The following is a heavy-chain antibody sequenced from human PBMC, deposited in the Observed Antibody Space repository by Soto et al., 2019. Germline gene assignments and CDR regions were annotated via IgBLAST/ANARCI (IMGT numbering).Heavy chain of an antibody. CDR1: GGTFSNYA. CDR2: IIPIFGTA. CDR3: ASLLGGLVGH. V-gene: IGHV1-69*13. J-gene: IGHJ4*02. D-gene: IGHD3-16*01. Sequence: ASVKVSCKASGGTFSNYAISWVRQAPGQGLEWMGGIIPIFGTANYAQKFQGRVTITAYESSSTAYMELRSLRSEDTAVYYCASLLGGLVGHWGQGTLVTVSS.